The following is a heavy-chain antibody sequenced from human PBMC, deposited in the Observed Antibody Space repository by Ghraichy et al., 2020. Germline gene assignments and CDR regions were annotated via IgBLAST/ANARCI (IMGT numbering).Heavy chain of an antibody. D-gene: IGHD4-17*01. CDR1: GFTFSSYA. CDR3: AKGGRAGRVYGDYGGTNWFDP. J-gene: IGHJ5*02. CDR2: ISSSGETT. V-gene: IGHV3-23*01. Sequence: GGSLRLSCAASGFTFSSYAMSWVRQAPGKGLEWVSAISSSGETTYYADSVKGRFTISRDNSKNTLFLQMNSLRAEDTAVYYCAKGGRAGRVYGDYGGTNWFDPWGQGTLVTVSS.